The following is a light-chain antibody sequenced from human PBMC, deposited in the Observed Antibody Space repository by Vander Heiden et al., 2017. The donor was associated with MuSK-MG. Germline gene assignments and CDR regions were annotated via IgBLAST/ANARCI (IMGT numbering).Light chain of an antibody. Sequence: DIVMTQTPLSSPVTLGKPASISGSTSQSLLDRNGNTYWRWLQPRPGQPPRLLIYKISNRFSGVPDRFSGSGAGTDFTLKISRVEAEDVGVYYCMQATAFPRTFGQGTKVEIK. J-gene: IGKJ1*01. CDR1: QSLLDRNGNTY. CDR2: KIS. V-gene: IGKV2-24*01. CDR3: MQATAFPRT.